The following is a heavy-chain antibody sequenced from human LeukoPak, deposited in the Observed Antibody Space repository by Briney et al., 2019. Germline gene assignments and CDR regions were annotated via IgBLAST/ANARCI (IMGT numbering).Heavy chain of an antibody. CDR2: INTGNGNT. D-gene: IGHD1-26*01. V-gene: IGHV1-3*04. CDR3: ARTVGATLYYFDY. Sequence: ASVKVSCKASGYTFASYAIHWVRQAPGQRLEWMGWINTGNGNTNYAQKLQGRVTMTTDTSTSTAYMELRSLRSDDTAVYYCARTVGATLYYFDYWGQGTLVTVSS. J-gene: IGHJ4*02. CDR1: GYTFASYA.